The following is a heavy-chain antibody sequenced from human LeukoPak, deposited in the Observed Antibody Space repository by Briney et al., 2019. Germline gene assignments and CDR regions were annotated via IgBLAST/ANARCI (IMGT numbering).Heavy chain of an antibody. V-gene: IGHV4-59*01. CDR1: GGSISSYY. CDR3: ARDRRGTVYDFWSGLPDDAFDI. CDR2: IYYSGST. D-gene: IGHD3-3*01. J-gene: IGHJ3*02. Sequence: SETLSLTCTVSGGSISSYYWSWIRQPPGKGLEWIGYIYYSGSTNYNPSLKSRVTISVDTSKNQFSLKLSSVTAADTAVYYCARDRRGTVYDFWSGLPDDAFDIWGQGTMVTVSS.